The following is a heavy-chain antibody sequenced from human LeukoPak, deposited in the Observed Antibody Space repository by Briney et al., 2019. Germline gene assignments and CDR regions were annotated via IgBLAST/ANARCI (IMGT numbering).Heavy chain of an antibody. CDR1: GGSFSGYY. CDR3: ARGAEDSSGYYWEIFDY. Sequence: SETLSLTCAVSGGSFSGYYWSWVRQPPGKGLEWMGEINHSGSTKYNSSLKSRGTISVEKSKNQFSLKLRSVTAADTAVYYCARGAEDSSGYYWEIFDYWRQGTLVTVSS. D-gene: IGHD3-22*01. J-gene: IGHJ4*02. V-gene: IGHV4-34*01. CDR2: INHSGST.